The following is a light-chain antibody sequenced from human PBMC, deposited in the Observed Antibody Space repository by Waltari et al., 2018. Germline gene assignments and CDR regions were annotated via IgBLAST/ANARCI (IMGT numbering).Light chain of an antibody. CDR2: AAS. CDR3: QQSYSTPQALT. J-gene: IGKJ4*01. V-gene: IGKV1-39*01. Sequence: DNPTPQSSTSLSASVPDRATITCRASQSISSYLNWYHQKPGKAPKLLIYAASSLQSGVPSRFSGSGSGTDFTLTISSLQPEDFATYYCQQSYSTPQALTFGGGTKVEIK. CDR1: QSISSY.